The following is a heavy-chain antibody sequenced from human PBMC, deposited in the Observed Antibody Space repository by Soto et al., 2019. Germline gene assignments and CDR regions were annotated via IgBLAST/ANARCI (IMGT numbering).Heavy chain of an antibody. CDR2: IWYDGSNK. Sequence: GGSLRLSCAASGFTFSSYGMHWVRQAPGKGLEWVAVIWYDGSNKYYADSVKGRFTISRDNSKNTLYLQMNSLRAEDTAVYYCARDLAYCGGDCYRYYYYGMDVWGQGTTVTVSS. CDR1: GFTFSSYG. CDR3: ARDLAYCGGDCYRYYYYGMDV. V-gene: IGHV3-33*01. J-gene: IGHJ6*02. D-gene: IGHD2-21*02.